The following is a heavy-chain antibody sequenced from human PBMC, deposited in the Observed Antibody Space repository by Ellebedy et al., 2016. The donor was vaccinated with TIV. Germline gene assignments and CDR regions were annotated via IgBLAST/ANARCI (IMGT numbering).Heavy chain of an antibody. J-gene: IGHJ6*02. D-gene: IGHD6-25*01. V-gene: IGHV3-74*01. Sequence: GESLKISCAASGITFSGLTFSSFWMQWVRQPPGQGLVWVSRINADGSSTGYADSVKGRFTISRDNAKNTLYLEMNSLRAEDTAVYYCARGRERLGYYGMDVWGQGTTVTVSS. CDR3: ARGRERLGYYGMDV. CDR2: INADGSST. CDR1: GITFSGLTFSSFW.